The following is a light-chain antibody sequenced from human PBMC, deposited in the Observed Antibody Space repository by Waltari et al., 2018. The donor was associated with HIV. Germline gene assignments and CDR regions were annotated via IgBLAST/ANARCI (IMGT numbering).Light chain of an antibody. CDR3: QTYDNNLSGGL. J-gene: IGLJ3*02. CDR1: SSNIGSNYA. V-gene: IGLV1-40*01. CDR2: GNN. Sequence: QSVLTQPPSVSGAPGQRITVSCTGGSSNIGSNYAVHWYQQLPGAPPKLLSSGNNDRPSGAAARFSGSKSGTSASRARTGLQAEEETDYYSQTYDNNLSGGLFGGGTKLTVL.